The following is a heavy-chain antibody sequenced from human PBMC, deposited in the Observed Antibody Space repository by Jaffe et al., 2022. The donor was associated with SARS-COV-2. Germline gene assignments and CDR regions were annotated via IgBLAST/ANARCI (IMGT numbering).Heavy chain of an antibody. D-gene: IGHD3-10*01. J-gene: IGHJ4*02. CDR1: GFNFDDAW. CDR2: IKRKIEGTQI. V-gene: IGHV3-15*01. CDR3: VSGAGKTDLDY. Sequence: EVQLVESGGGLVKPGGSVRISCVGSGFNFDDAWMSWVRQAPGKGLEWVGVIKRKIEGTQIVYAAPVRGRFTISRDDALKTLYLQMSSLRADDTAVYYCVSGAGKTDLDYWGQGTLVSVSS.